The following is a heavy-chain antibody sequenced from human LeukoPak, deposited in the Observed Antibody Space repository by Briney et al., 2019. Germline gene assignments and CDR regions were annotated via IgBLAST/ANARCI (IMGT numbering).Heavy chain of an antibody. CDR1: GSSFTDYY. CDR3: ARDYSGSYTH. J-gene: IGHJ4*02. V-gene: IGHV1-2*06. Sequence: ASVTVSCKASGSSFTDYYIHWVRQAPGQGLEWVGLIHPNSGDTFYAQKFRGRVTMTRDTSINTAYMELDRLTSDDTAVYYCARDYSGSYTHWAQGTLVTVSS. CDR2: IHPNSGDT. D-gene: IGHD1-26*01.